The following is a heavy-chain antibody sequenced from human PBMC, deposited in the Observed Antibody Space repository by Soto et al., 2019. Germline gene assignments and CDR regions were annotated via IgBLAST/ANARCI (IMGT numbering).Heavy chain of an antibody. CDR1: GGSISSSAYY. V-gene: IGHV4-31*03. D-gene: IGHD4-4*01. J-gene: IGHJ4*02. Sequence: SETLSLTCTVSGGSISSSAYYWSWVRQHPGKGLEWIGYIYSSGNPYYNPSLKSRVTISGPTSKNQFSLKLSSVTAADTAVYYCARASTVTHDYWGRGTLVTVSS. CDR2: IYSSGNP. CDR3: ARASTVTHDY.